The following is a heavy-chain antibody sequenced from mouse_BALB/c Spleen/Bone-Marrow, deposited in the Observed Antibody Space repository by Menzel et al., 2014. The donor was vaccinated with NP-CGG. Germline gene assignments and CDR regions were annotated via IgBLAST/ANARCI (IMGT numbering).Heavy chain of an antibody. CDR1: GFNIKDTY. CDR2: IDPANGNT. J-gene: IGHJ3*01. Sequence: EVQLQQSGAELVKPGASVKLSCTASGFNIKDTYMHWVKQRPEQGLEWIGRIDPANGNTKYDPKFQGKATITADTSSNTAYLQISSLKSEDAAVYYCASDYYGSSSFAYWGQGTLVTVSA. V-gene: IGHV14-3*02. D-gene: IGHD1-1*01. CDR3: ASDYYGSSSFAY.